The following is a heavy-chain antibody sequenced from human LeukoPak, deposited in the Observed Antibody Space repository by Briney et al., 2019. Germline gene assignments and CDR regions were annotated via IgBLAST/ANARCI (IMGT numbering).Heavy chain of an antibody. CDR3: AKEARRYCSSTSCYGNGAFDI. J-gene: IGHJ3*02. D-gene: IGHD2-2*01. CDR1: GFTFSSYG. CDR2: ISYDGSNK. V-gene: IGHV3-30*18. Sequence: GGSLRLSCAASGFTFSSYGMHWVRQAPGKGLEWVAVISYDGSNKYYADSVKGRFTISRDNSKNTLYLQMNSLRAEDTAVYYCAKEARRYCSSTSCYGNGAFDIWGQGTMVTVSS.